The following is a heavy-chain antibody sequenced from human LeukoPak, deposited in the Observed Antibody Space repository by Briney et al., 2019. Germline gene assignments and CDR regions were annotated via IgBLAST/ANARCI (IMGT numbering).Heavy chain of an antibody. CDR3: AELGITMIGGV. D-gene: IGHD3-10*02. Sequence: GGSLRLSCSASGFTFSGSTMHWVRQASGKGLEWVGHIRSKANNYATAYAASVKGRFTISRDNAKNSLYLQMNSLRAEDTAVYYCAELGITMIGGVWGKGTTVTISS. CDR2: IRSKANNYAT. V-gene: IGHV3-73*01. CDR1: GFTFSGST. J-gene: IGHJ6*04.